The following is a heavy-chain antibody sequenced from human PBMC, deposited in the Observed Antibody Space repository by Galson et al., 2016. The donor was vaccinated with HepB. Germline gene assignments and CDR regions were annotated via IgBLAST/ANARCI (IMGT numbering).Heavy chain of an antibody. Sequence: SLRLSCAASGFGFSRHGMGWVRQAPGKGLEWVSVTTSSGTSTFYSDSVKGRFTISRDNSKNTLYLHMTSLRAEDTAMYYCAKVPLGVGGTVFESWGQGTLVTVSS. CDR1: GFGFSRHG. D-gene: IGHD6-19*01. V-gene: IGHV3-23*01. CDR2: TTSSGTST. J-gene: IGHJ4*02. CDR3: AKVPLGVGGTVFES.